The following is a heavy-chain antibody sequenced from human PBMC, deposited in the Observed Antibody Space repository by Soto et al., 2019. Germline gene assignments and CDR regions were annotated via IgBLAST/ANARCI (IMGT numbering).Heavy chain of an antibody. V-gene: IGHV3-49*04. Sequence: PGGSLRLSCTASGFTFGDYAMSWVRQAPGKGLEWVGFIRSKAYGGTTEYAASVKGRFTISRDDSKSIAYLQMNSLKTEDTAVYYCTRGWELLRSPFDYWGQGTLVTVSS. CDR2: IRSKAYGGTT. CDR1: GFTFGDYA. D-gene: IGHD1-26*01. CDR3: TRGWELLRSPFDY. J-gene: IGHJ4*02.